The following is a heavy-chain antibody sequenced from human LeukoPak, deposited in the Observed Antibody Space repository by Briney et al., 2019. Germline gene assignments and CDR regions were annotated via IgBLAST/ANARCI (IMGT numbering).Heavy chain of an antibody. CDR2: LSNSGST. J-gene: IGHJ4*02. D-gene: IGHD3-10*01. CDR1: GGSVSSGNYY. Sequence: SEPLSLTCTVSGGSVSSGNYYWSWIRQPPGKGLEWIGYLSNSGSTKYNPSLKSRVTISVDTSKNPFSLKLSSLTSADTAVYYCARVCDYGSGTYFDYWSQGNLVTVSS. CDR3: ARVCDYGSGTYFDY. V-gene: IGHV4-61*01.